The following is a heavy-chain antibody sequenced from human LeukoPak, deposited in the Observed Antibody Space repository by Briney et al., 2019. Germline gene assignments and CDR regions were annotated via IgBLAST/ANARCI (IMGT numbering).Heavy chain of an antibody. D-gene: IGHD6-13*01. CDR2: IIPIFGTA. CDR3: ARHSSSWYYFDY. J-gene: IGHJ4*02. Sequence: SVKVSCKASGGTFSSYAISWVRQAPGQGLEWMGRIIPIFGTANYAQKFQGRVTITTDESTSTAYMELSSLRSEDTAAYYCARHSSSWYYFDYWGQGTLVTVSS. V-gene: IGHV1-69*05. CDR1: GGTFSSYA.